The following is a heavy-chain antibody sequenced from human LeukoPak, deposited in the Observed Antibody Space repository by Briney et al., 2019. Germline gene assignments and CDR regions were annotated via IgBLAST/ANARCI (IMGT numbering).Heavy chain of an antibody. CDR1: GFIFSTYT. D-gene: IGHD3-22*01. CDR3: ARGLEVDEC. Sequence: PGGSLRLSCAASGFIFSTYTMNWVRQAPGKGLEWISSISSGSSNIYYADSVKGRFTISRDNAKDSLFMQVNSLRAEDTAVYYCARGLEVDECWGQGTLVTVSS. V-gene: IGHV3-48*04. CDR2: ISSGSSNI. J-gene: IGHJ4*02.